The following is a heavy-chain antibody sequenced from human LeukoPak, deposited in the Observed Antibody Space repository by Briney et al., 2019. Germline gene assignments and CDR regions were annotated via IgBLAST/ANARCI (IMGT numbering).Heavy chain of an antibody. CDR1: GGSISSGGYY. CDR3: ARDRGYYGSGSSNWFDP. V-gene: IGHV4-31*03. D-gene: IGHD3-10*01. CDR2: IHYSGST. J-gene: IGHJ5*02. Sequence: SETLSLTCTVSGGSISSGGYYWSWIRQHPGKGLEWIGYIHYSGSTYYNPSLKSRVTISVDTSKNQFSLKLSSVTAADTAVYYCARDRGYYGSGSSNWFDPWGQGTLVTVSS.